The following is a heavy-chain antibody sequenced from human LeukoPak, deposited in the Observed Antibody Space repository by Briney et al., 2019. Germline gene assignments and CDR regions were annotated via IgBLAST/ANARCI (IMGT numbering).Heavy chain of an antibody. CDR2: VIPIFGTA. CDR3: ARHYYYDSSGYYFDY. Sequence: SVKVSCKASGGTFSSYAISWVRQAPGQGLEWMGGVIPIFGTANYAQKFQGRVTITTDESTSTAYMELSSLRSEDTAVYYCARHYYYDSSGYYFDYWGQGALVTVSS. D-gene: IGHD3-22*01. CDR1: GGTFSSYA. V-gene: IGHV1-69*05. J-gene: IGHJ4*02.